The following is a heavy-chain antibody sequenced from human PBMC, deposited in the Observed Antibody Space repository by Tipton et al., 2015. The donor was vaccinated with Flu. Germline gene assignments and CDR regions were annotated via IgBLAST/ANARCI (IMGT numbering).Heavy chain of an antibody. CDR2: IYYSGST. V-gene: IGHV4-39*07. D-gene: IGHD3-22*01. CDR3: ASDYYDSSVNGWFDP. CDR1: GGSISSSSYY. J-gene: IGHJ5*02. Sequence: TLSLTCTVSGGSISSSSYYWGWIRQPPGKGLEWIGSIYYSGSTCYNPSLKSRVTISVDTSKNQFSLKLSSVTAADTAVYYCASDYYDSSVNGWFDPWGQGTLVTVSS.